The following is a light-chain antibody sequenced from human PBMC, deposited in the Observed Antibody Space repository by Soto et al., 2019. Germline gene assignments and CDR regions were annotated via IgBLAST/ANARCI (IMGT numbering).Light chain of an antibody. CDR1: QTISSW. J-gene: IGKJ1*01. CDR3: QHYNSYSEA. CDR2: KAS. V-gene: IGKV1-5*03. Sequence: DIQMTQSPSTLSGSVGDRVTITCGASQTISSWLAWYQQKPGKAPKLLIYKASTLKSGVPSRFSGSGSGTEFTLTISSLQPDDFATYYCQHYNSYSEAFGQGTKVELK.